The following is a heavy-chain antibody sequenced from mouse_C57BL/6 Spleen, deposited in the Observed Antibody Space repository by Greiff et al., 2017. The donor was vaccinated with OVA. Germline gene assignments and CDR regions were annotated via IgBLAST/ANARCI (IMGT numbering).Heavy chain of an antibody. V-gene: IGHV5-4*01. Sequence: EVMLVESGGGLVKPGGSLKLSCAASGFTFSSYAMSWVRQTPEKRLEWVATISDGGSYTYYPDNVKGRCTISRDNAKNNLYLQMSHLKSEDTAMYYWARDQGVTSVVAHYAMCYWGQGASVTVAS. CDR2: ISDGGSYT. J-gene: IGHJ4*01. D-gene: IGHD1-1*01. CDR3: ARDQGVTSVVAHYAMCY. CDR1: GFTFSSYA.